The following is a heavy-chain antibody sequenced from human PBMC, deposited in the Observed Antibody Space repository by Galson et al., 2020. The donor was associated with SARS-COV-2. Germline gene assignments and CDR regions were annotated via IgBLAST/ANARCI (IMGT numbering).Heavy chain of an antibody. V-gene: IGHV3-30-3*01. J-gene: IGHJ4*02. Sequence: GESLKISSAASGFTISSYAMHWVRQAPGRGLGWVAVKSYNGSNKYYADSVKGRFTISRDNSKNTLYLQMNSLRAEDTAVYYWARDKGLRDVDYWGQGTLVTVSS. CDR2: KSYNGSNK. CDR1: GFTISSYA. CDR3: ARDKGLRDVDY. D-gene: IGHD4-17*01.